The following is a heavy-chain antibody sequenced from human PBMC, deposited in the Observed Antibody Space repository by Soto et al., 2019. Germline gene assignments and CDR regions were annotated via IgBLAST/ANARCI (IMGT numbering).Heavy chain of an antibody. CDR3: ARGLVTIWFDP. CDR1: GGSISSGGYY. D-gene: IGHD2-21*02. V-gene: IGHV4-31*03. Sequence: SETLSLTCTVSGGSISSGGYYWSWIRQHPGKGLEWIGYIYYSGSTYYNPSLKSRVTISVDTSKDQFSLKLSSVTAADTAVYYCARGLVTIWFDPWGQGTLVTVSS. CDR2: IYYSGST. J-gene: IGHJ5*02.